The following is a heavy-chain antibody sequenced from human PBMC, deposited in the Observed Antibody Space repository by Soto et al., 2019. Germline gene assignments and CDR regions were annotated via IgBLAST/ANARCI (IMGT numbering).Heavy chain of an antibody. Sequence: QVQLVQSGAEVKKPGASVMVSCEDSGDTFTNYEINWVRQATGQGLEWLGWVSLNTGNTGYAQRFQGRVSMTANPSIITAYMELSSLRAEDTSVSYCATVPRGSRYFYYLDVRGKGTTVIVSS. CDR1: GDTFTNYE. J-gene: IGHJ6*03. CDR3: ATVPRGSRYFYYLDV. V-gene: IGHV1-8*01. D-gene: IGHD3-16*01. CDR2: VSLNTGNT.